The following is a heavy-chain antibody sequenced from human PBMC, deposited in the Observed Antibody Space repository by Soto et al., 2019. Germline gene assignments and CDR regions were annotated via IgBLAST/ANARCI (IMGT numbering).Heavy chain of an antibody. Sequence: QVQLQESGPGLVKPSETLSLTCTVSGGSISSYYWSWIRQPPGKGLAWIGYIYYSGSTNYHPSLKSRLTISVDTSKNQFSLNLISVTAADTAVYYCARDHSDSSGTYDAFDIGGQGTMVTVSS. V-gene: IGHV4-59*01. CDR1: GGSISSYY. D-gene: IGHD3-22*01. CDR2: IYYSGST. J-gene: IGHJ3*02. CDR3: ARDHSDSSGTYDAFDI.